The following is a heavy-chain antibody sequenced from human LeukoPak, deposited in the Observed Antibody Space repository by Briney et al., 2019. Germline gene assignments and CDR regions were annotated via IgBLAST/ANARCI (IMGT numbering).Heavy chain of an antibody. CDR2: IWYDGSNK. V-gene: IGHV3-33*06. Sequence: GRSLRLSCAASGFTFSSYGMHWVRQAPGKGLEWVAVIWYDGSNKYYADSVKGRFTISRDNSKNTLYLQMNSLRAEDTAVYYCAKGAVAGEYYFYYYYYMDVWGKGTTVTVSS. D-gene: IGHD6-19*01. J-gene: IGHJ6*03. CDR3: AKGAVAGEYYFYYYYYMDV. CDR1: GFTFSSYG.